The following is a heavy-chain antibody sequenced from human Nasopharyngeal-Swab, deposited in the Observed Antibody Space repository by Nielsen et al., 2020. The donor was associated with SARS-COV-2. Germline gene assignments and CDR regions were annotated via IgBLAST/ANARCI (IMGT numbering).Heavy chain of an antibody. CDR1: GFLFSGSA. Sequence: GGSLRLSCAASGFLFSGSAMHWVRQASGQGLEWIGRIGDKDHNYATVYAASLKGRFTISRDDSVNTAYLQMDSLNTEDTALYYCTTDYYFDYWGQGTLVTVSS. J-gene: IGHJ4*02. V-gene: IGHV3-73*01. CDR3: TTDYYFDY. CDR2: IGDKDHNYAT.